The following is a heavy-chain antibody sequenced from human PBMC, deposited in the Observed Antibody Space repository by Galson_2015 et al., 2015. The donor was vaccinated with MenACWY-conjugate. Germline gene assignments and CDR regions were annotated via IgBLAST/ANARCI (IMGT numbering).Heavy chain of an antibody. V-gene: IGHV6-1*01. CDR1: GDSVSSHTVA. CDR2: TYRMSN. Sequence: CAISGDSVSSHTVAWTWIRQSPSRGLEWLGRTYRMSNDYAPSVKSRIVISPDPSKNQFSLHLNYVTPDDTALYYCARGQISAFDICGQGTMVTVSS. CDR3: ARGQISAFDI. J-gene: IGHJ3*02. D-gene: IGHD3-3*02.